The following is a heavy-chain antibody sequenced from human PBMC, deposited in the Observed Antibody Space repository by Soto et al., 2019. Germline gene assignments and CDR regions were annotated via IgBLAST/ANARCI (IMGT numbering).Heavy chain of an antibody. V-gene: IGHV4-31*03. D-gene: IGHD3-22*01. CDR1: GGAISSGDNY. CDR3: ARVRAGAPFYYDSTGFDH. CDR2: IYYSGST. J-gene: IGHJ4*02. Sequence: QVQLQESGPGLVKPSQTLSLTCTVSGGAISSGDNYWSWIRQHPGKGLEWIGYIYYSGSTYYNPSLRRRVTISVDTSKNQCSLKLSSVTAEYSAVYYCARVRAGAPFYYDSTGFDHWGQGSLVTVSS.